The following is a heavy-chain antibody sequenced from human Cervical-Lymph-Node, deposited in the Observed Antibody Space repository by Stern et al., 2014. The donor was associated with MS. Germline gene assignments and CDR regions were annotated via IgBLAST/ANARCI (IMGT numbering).Heavy chain of an antibody. CDR2: ISNNSTHT. Sequence: EVQLVESGAGLVKPGESVRLSCEASGFTFSTYSLNWVRQAPGQGLEWMSLISNNSTHTYYADSVEGRFTISRDSAKDSVSLHMVSLRAEDTAVYYCARARVGDYARSPHLDSWGQGTLVTVSS. V-gene: IGHV3-21*01. D-gene: IGHD4-17*01. CDR3: ARARVGDYARSPHLDS. CDR1: GFTFSTYS. J-gene: IGHJ4*02.